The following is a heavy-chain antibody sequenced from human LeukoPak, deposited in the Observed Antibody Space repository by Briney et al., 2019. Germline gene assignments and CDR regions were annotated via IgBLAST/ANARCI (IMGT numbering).Heavy chain of an antibody. D-gene: IGHD1-7*01. CDR2: IIGSGGST. CDR1: GFIFSDYY. J-gene: IGHJ5*02. Sequence: GGSLRLSCAASGFIFSDYYMSWLRQAQGKGLEWVSNIIGSGGSTYYGDSVKGRFTISRDNSKNTLFLQMNSLRAEDTDVYYCAKDPNSWNYDLPAIIFDPWGQGTLVTVSS. V-gene: IGHV3-23*01. CDR3: AKDPNSWNYDLPAIIFDP.